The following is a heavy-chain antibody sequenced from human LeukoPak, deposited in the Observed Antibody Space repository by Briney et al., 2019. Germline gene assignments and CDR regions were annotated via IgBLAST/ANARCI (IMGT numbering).Heavy chain of an antibody. CDR1: GGSIRSSSYY. CDR2: IYYSGST. Sequence: PSETLSLTCTVSGGSIRSSSYYWGWIRQPPGKGLEWIGSIYYSGSTYYNPSLKSRVTISVDTSKNQFSLKLSSVTAADTAVYYCARLWFGELFPLYNWFDPWGQGTLVTVSS. J-gene: IGHJ5*02. V-gene: IGHV4-39*01. CDR3: ARLWFGELFPLYNWFDP. D-gene: IGHD3-10*01.